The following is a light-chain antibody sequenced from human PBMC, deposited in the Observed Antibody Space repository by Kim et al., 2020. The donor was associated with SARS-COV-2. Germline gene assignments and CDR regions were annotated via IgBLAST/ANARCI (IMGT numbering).Light chain of an antibody. J-gene: IGKJ1*01. CDR1: QSVSTN. CDR2: GAS. V-gene: IGKV3-15*01. CDR3: QQYDGWPRT. Sequence: VSPWESATLSCRATQSVSTNLAWYQQRPGQAPRLLISGASTRATGVPARFSGSGSGTEFTLTISSLQSEDFAVYYCQQYDGWPRTFGQGTKVDIK.